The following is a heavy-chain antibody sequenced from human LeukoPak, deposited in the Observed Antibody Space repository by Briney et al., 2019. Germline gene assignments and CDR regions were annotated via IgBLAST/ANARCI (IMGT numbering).Heavy chain of an antibody. CDR3: AKGGPNGPSGY. Sequence: GGSLRLSCAASGFTFSSYDMSWVRQAPGKGLEWVSGISGSGGSTYYADSVKGRFTISRDNSKNTLYLQMNSLRADDTAVYYCAKGGPNGPSGYWGQGTLVTVSS. CDR2: ISGSGGST. V-gene: IGHV3-23*01. J-gene: IGHJ4*02. CDR1: GFTFSSYD. D-gene: IGHD1-26*01.